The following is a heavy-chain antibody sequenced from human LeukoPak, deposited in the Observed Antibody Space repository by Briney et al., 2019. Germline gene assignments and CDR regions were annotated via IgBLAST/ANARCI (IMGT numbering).Heavy chain of an antibody. CDR1: GFTFDDYA. Sequence: PGRSLRLSCAASGFTFDDYAMHWVRQAPGKGLEWVSGISWNSGSIGFADSVKGRFTISRDNAKNSLYLQMNSLRAEDTALYYCAKTTYDYRYYFDYWGQGTLVTVSS. D-gene: IGHD3-16*01. J-gene: IGHJ4*02. CDR2: ISWNSGSI. CDR3: AKTTYDYRYYFDY. V-gene: IGHV3-9*01.